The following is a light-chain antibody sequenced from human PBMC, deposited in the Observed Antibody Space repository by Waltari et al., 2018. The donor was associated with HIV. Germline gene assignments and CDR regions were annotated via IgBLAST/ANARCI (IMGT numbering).Light chain of an antibody. CDR1: HSNIGTNY. Sequence: GQIVTISCSGTHSNIGTNYISWYQHLPGTAPKLIIYDNDKRPSGIPDRFSGSKSGTSATLGVSGLQTGDEADYFCGTWDTTLSAVVFGGGTKLTVL. J-gene: IGLJ2*01. CDR2: DND. V-gene: IGLV1-51*01. CDR3: GTWDTTLSAVV.